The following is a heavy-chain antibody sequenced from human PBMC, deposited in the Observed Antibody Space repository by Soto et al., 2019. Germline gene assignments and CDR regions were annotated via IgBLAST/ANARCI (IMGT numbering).Heavy chain of an antibody. CDR3: ARHLAHYYYDSSVGFDY. J-gene: IGHJ4*02. CDR1: GYSFTSYW. D-gene: IGHD3-22*01. V-gene: IGHV5-51*01. CDR2: IYPGDSDT. Sequence: GESLKISCKGSGYSFTSYWIGWVRQMPGKGLEWMGIIYPGDSDTRYSPSFQGQVTISADKSISTAYLQWSSLKASDTAMYYCARHLAHYYYDSSVGFDYWGQGTLVTVS.